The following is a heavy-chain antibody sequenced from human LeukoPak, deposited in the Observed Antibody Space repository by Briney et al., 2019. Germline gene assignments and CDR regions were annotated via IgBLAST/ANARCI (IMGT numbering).Heavy chain of an antibody. CDR1: GFTFSSYS. V-gene: IGHV3-21*01. Sequence: PGGSLRLSCAASGFTFSSYSMNWVRQAPGKGLEWVSSISSSSSYIYYADSVKGRFTISRDNAKNSLYLQMNSLRAEDTAVYYCARAFEGDYEVDYWGQGTLVTVSS. CDR2: ISSSSSYI. CDR3: ARAFEGDYEVDY. D-gene: IGHD4-17*01. J-gene: IGHJ4*02.